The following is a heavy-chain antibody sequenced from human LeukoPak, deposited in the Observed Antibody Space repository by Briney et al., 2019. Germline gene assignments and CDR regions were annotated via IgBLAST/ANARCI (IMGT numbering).Heavy chain of an antibody. CDR3: ARRYCSSISCYYYYYYGMDV. J-gene: IGHJ6*01. D-gene: IGHD2-2*01. CDR2: MNPNSGNT. Sequence: ASVKVSCKASGYTFTSYDINWVRQATGQGLEWMGWMNPNSGNTGYAQKFQGRVTMTRNTSISTAYMELSSLRSDDTAVYYCARRYCSSISCYYYYYYGMDVWGQGATVSVSS. CDR1: GYTFTSYD. V-gene: IGHV1-8*01.